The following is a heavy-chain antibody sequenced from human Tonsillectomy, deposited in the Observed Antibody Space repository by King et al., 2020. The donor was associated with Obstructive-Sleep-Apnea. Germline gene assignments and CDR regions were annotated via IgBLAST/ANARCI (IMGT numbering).Heavy chain of an antibody. CDR1: GGTLRSYA. V-gene: IGHV1-69*01. CDR2: IIPMFGST. D-gene: IGHD2-21*02. Sequence: QLVQSGAEVKKPGSSVKVSCKASGGTLRSYAISWVRQAPGQGLEWMGGIIPMFGSTNYAQTFQGRVTITADESTSTAYMELSSLRSEDTALYYCARANCGGDCHSGYYYVMDVWGQGTAVTVSS. J-gene: IGHJ6*02. CDR3: ARANCGGDCHSGYYYVMDV.